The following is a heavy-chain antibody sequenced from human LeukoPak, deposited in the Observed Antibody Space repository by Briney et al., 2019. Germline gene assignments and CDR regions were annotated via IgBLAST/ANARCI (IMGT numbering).Heavy chain of an antibody. CDR1: GYSISSGYY. J-gene: IGHJ4*02. V-gene: IGHV4-38-2*02. CDR2: IYQSGST. Sequence: SSETLSLTCSVSGYSISSGYYWGWIRQPPGKGREWIGSIYQSGSTYYNPSLKSRVTISVDTSKNQFSLKLSSVTAADTAVYYCARANGVYYYDSSGYYCFDYWGQGTLVTVSS. D-gene: IGHD3-22*01. CDR3: ARANGVYYYDSSGYYCFDY.